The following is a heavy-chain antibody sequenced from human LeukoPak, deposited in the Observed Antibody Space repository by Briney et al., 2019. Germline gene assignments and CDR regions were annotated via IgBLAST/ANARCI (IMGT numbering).Heavy chain of an antibody. J-gene: IGHJ4*02. CDR2: INPNSGGT. D-gene: IGHD6-19*01. V-gene: IGHV1-2*02. CDR3: ARLPSAVSNIAVRPFRSNDY. CDR1: GYTFTGYY. Sequence: GASVKVSCKASGYTFTGYYMHWVRQAPGQGLEWMGWINPNSGGTNYAQKFQGRVTMTRDTSISTAYMELSRLRSDDTAVYYCARLPSAVSNIAVRPFRSNDYWGQGTLVTVSS.